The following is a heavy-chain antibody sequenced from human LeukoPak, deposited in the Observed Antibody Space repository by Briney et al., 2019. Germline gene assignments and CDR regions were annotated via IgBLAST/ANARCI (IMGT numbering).Heavy chain of an antibody. J-gene: IGHJ6*02. V-gene: IGHV4-4*02. CDR3: ARGYGSGSYSPYYYYGMDV. D-gene: IGHD3-10*01. Sequence: SGTLSLTCAVSGGSLSSSNWWSWVRQPPGKGLEWIGEIYHNGSTNYNPSLKSRVTISVDKSKNQFSLKLSSVTAADTAVYYCARGYGSGSYSPYYYYGMDVWGQGTTVTVTS. CDR2: IYHNGST. CDR1: GGSLSSSNW.